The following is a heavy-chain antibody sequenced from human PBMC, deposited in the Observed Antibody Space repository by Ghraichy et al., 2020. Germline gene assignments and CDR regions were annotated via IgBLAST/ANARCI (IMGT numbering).Heavy chain of an antibody. Sequence: GGSLRLSCAVSGFTFSSYAMSWVRQAPGNGLKWVSAIGGSGGTTYYADSVKGRFTISRDNSKNTLYLQMNSLRAEDTAVYYCAKDGDYYDSSGYYNFDYWGQGTLVTVSS. D-gene: IGHD3-22*01. CDR1: GFTFSSYA. CDR2: IGGSGGTT. J-gene: IGHJ4*02. CDR3: AKDGDYYDSSGYYNFDY. V-gene: IGHV3-23*01.